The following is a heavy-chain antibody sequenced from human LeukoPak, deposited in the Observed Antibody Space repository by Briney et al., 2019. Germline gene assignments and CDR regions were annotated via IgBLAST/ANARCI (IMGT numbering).Heavy chain of an antibody. J-gene: IGHJ4*02. V-gene: IGHV3-23*01. CDR2: ISGSGGST. Sequence: GGSLRLSCTASGFTFGDYAMSWFRQAPGKGLEWVSVISGSGGSTYYADSVKGRFTISRDNSKNTLYLQMNSLRAEDTAVYYCAKDDWASDYDSSGPPAGYWGQGTLVTVSS. CDR1: GFTFGDYA. D-gene: IGHD3-22*01. CDR3: AKDDWASDYDSSGPPAGY.